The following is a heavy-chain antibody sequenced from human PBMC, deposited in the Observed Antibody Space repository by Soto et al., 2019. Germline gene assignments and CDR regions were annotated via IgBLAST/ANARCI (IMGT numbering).Heavy chain of an antibody. J-gene: IGHJ6*02. CDR1: GGTFSSYA. V-gene: IGHV1-69*13. Sequence: PSVKVSCKASGGTFSSYAISWVRQAPGQGLEWMGGIIPIFGTANYAQKFQGRVTITADESTSTAYMELSSLRSEDTAVYYCARRVLRYFDWPRNYYYGMDVWGQGTTVTVSS. CDR3: ARRVLRYFDWPRNYYYGMDV. D-gene: IGHD3-9*01. CDR2: IIPIFGTA.